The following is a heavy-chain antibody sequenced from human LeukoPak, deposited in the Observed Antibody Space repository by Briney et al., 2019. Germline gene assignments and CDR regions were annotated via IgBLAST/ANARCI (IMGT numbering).Heavy chain of an antibody. V-gene: IGHV4-34*01. CDR2: INHSGST. Sequence: PSETPSLTCAVYGGSFSGYYWSWIRQPPGKGLEWIGEINHSGSTNYNPSLKSRVTISVDTSKNQFSLKLSSVTAADTAVYYCARSNGDYTDWGQGTLVTVSS. D-gene: IGHD4-17*01. CDR1: GGSFSGYY. J-gene: IGHJ4*02. CDR3: ARSNGDYTD.